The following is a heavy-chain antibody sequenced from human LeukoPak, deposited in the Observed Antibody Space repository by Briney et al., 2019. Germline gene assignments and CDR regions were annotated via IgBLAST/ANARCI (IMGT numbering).Heavy chain of an antibody. Sequence: GASVKVSCKASGYIFTCYYMHWVRQAPGQGREWMGVINPSGTGTSYAQKFQGRITMSRDTSTSTVYMELSSMRSEDTAFYYCATDHSMANTAWWFDPWGQGTLVTVSS. V-gene: IGHV1-46*01. CDR1: GYIFTCYY. J-gene: IGHJ5*02. CDR2: INPSGTGT. CDR3: ATDHSMANTAWWFDP. D-gene: IGHD5-24*01.